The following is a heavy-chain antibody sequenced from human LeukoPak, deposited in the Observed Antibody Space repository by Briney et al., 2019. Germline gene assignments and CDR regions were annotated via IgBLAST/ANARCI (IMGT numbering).Heavy chain of an antibody. CDR3: ARLYSSSWYVGDY. CDR1: GGTFSSYA. D-gene: IGHD6-13*01. Sequence: SVKVSCKASGGTFSSYAISWVRQAPGQGLEWVGGIIPIFGTANYAQKFQGRVTITTDESTSTAYMELSSLRSEDTAVYYCARLYSSSWYVGDYWGQGTLVTVSS. J-gene: IGHJ4*02. CDR2: IIPIFGTA. V-gene: IGHV1-69*05.